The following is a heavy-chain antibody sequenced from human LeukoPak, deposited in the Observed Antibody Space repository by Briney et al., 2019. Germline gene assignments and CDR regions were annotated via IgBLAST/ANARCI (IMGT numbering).Heavy chain of an antibody. V-gene: IGHV3-33*01. Sequence: GGSLRLSCAASGFTFSSYGMHWVRQAPGKGLEWVAVIWYDGSNKYYADSVKGRFTISRDNSKNTLYMQMNSLRAEDTAVYYCARTYYYDSSGYYPFDYWGQGTLVTVSS. CDR3: ARTYYYDSSGYYPFDY. J-gene: IGHJ4*02. CDR2: IWYDGSNK. D-gene: IGHD3-22*01. CDR1: GFTFSSYG.